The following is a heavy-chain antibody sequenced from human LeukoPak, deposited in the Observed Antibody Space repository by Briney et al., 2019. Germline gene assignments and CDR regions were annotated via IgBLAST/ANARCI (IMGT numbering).Heavy chain of an antibody. J-gene: IGHJ4*02. D-gene: IGHD4-17*01. CDR3: ARSRGDYAALVY. CDR1: GGSISSGGYS. V-gene: IGHV4-30-2*01. CDR2: IYHSGST. Sequence: SETLSLTCTVSGGSISSGGYSWSWIRQPPGKGLEWIGYIYHSGSTYYNPSLKSRVTISVDRSKNQFSLKLSSVTAADTAVYYCARSRGDYAALVYWGQGTLVTVSS.